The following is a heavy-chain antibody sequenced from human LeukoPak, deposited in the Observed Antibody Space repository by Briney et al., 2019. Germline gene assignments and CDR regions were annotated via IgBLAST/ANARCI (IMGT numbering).Heavy chain of an antibody. CDR2: IIPIFGTA. V-gene: IGHV1-69*13. CDR1: GYTFTSYG. Sequence: ASVKVSCKASGYTFTSYGISWVRQAPGQGLEWMGGIIPIFGTANYAQKFQGRVTITADESTSTAYMELSSLRSEDTAVYYCASSRNSGSYHFDYWGQGTLVTVSS. J-gene: IGHJ4*02. CDR3: ASSRNSGSYHFDY. D-gene: IGHD1-26*01.